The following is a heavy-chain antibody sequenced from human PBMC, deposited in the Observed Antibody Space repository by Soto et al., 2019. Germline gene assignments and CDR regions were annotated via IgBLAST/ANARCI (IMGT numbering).Heavy chain of an antibody. V-gene: IGHV3-53*02. Sequence: ELQLVETGGGLIQTGGSLRLSCAASGFSISSNYIAWVRQPPGKGLEWVSTTFSGGNTEYAASVKGRCSISRDNYKNTLYLQMDNLRVEDTAVYNCARKPPSAIQGWAFGMDVWGQGTTVSVSS. CDR3: ARKPPSAIQGWAFGMDV. CDR1: GFSISSNY. D-gene: IGHD1-26*01. J-gene: IGHJ6*02. CDR2: TFSGGNT.